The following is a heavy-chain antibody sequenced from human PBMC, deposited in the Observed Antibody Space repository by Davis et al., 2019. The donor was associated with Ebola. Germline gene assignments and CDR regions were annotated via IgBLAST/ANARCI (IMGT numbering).Heavy chain of an antibody. J-gene: IGHJ6*04. CDR3: ARGSRYYYYGVDV. D-gene: IGHD6-13*01. CDR1: GFTFSSYA. V-gene: IGHV3-30-3*01. CDR2: ISYDGSNK. Sequence: GGSLRLSCAASGFTFSSYAMHWVRQAPGKGLEWVAVISYDGSNKYYADSVKGRFTISRDNSKNTLYLQMNSLRAEDTAVYYCARGSRYYYYGVDVWGKGTTVTVSS.